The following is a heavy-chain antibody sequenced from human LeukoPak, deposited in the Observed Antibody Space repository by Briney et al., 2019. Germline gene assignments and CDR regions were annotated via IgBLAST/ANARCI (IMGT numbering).Heavy chain of an antibody. V-gene: IGHV3-30*18. Sequence: GGSLRLSCAASGFTFSSYGMHWVRQAPGKGLEWVAVISYDGSNKYYADSVKGRFTISRDNSKNTLCLQMNSLRAEDTAVYYCAKDFLRSYFDYWGQGTLVTVSS. D-gene: IGHD3-16*01. CDR3: AKDFLRSYFDY. J-gene: IGHJ4*02. CDR2: ISYDGSNK. CDR1: GFTFSSYG.